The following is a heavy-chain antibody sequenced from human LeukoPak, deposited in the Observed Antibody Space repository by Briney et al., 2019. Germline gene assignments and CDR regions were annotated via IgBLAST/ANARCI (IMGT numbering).Heavy chain of an antibody. CDR3: ARDTEYSSSSFILYYYGMDV. Sequence: GGSLRLSCAASGFTFSSYSMNWVRQAPGKGLEWVSSISSSSSYIYYADSVKGRFTISRDNAKSSLYLQMNSLGAEDTAVYYCARDTEYSSSSFILYYYGMDVWGQGTTVTVSS. V-gene: IGHV3-21*01. J-gene: IGHJ6*02. D-gene: IGHD6-6*01. CDR1: GFTFSSYS. CDR2: ISSSSSYI.